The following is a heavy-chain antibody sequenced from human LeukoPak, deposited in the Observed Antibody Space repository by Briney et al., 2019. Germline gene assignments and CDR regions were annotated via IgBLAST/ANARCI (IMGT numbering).Heavy chain of an antibody. Sequence: EASVKVSCKASGYTFTSYDINWVRQATGQGLEWMGWMNPNSGNTGYAQKFQGRVTMTRNTSISTAYMELSSLRSEDTAVYYCARGSSGWFNYYYYMDVWGKGTTVTVSS. J-gene: IGHJ6*03. CDR3: ARGSSGWFNYYYYMDV. D-gene: IGHD6-19*01. CDR1: GYTFTSYD. CDR2: MNPNSGNT. V-gene: IGHV1-8*01.